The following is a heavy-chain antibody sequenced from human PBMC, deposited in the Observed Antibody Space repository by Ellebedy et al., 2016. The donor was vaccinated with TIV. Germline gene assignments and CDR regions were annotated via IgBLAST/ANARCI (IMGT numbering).Heavy chain of an antibody. D-gene: IGHD2-2*01. CDR2: ISAYNGNT. CDR3: ARDQGSELVVVPTYGMDV. Sequence: ASVKVSCXASGYTFTSYGISWVRQAPGQGLEWMGWISAYNGNTNYAQKLQGRVTMTTDTSTSTAYMELRSLRSDDTAVYYCARDQGSELVVVPTYGMDVWGQGTTVTVSS. V-gene: IGHV1-18*01. J-gene: IGHJ6*02. CDR1: GYTFTSYG.